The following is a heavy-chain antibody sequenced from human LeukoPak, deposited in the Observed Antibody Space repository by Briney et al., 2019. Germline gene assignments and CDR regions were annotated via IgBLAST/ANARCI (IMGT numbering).Heavy chain of an antibody. J-gene: IGHJ4*02. Sequence: ASVKLSCKASGYTFTVYYMHWVRQAPGQGLEWMGWINPNSGGTNDAQKFQGRVTMTRDTSISTAYMELSRLRSDDTAVYYCARVMYSSSWVDYWGQGTLVTVSS. CDR1: GYTFTVYY. D-gene: IGHD6-13*01. V-gene: IGHV1-2*02. CDR2: INPNSGGT. CDR3: ARVMYSSSWVDY.